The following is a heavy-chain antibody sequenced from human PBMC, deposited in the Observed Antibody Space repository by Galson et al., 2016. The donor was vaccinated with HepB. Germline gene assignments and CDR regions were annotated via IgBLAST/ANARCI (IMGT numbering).Heavy chain of an antibody. CDR2: IKSKPDGTTT. D-gene: IGHD3-22*01. Sequence: SLRLSCAASGFTFNNAWMSWVRQAPGKGLEWVGRIKSKPDGTTTDYASPVKDRFTVSRDDSKDTVYLQMNSLKTEDTAVYYCTTDHLRWLSRYAFEIWGQGTMVTVSS. CDR1: GFTFNNAW. V-gene: IGHV3-15*01. CDR3: TTDHLRWLSRYAFEI. J-gene: IGHJ3*02.